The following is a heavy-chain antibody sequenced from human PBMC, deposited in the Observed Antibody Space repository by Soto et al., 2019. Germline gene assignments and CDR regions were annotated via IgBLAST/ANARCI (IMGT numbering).Heavy chain of an antibody. Sequence: GASVKVSCKASGYIFTSLAMHWVRQAPGQRLEWMGWINPGNGNTKYSQSFQGRVTITRDTSASTAYMELSSLRSEDTAVYFCARDLDAYNSPGYSGQGTLVTVSS. CDR3: ARDLDAYNSPGY. V-gene: IGHV1-3*01. J-gene: IGHJ4*02. D-gene: IGHD1-1*01. CDR1: GYIFTSLA. CDR2: INPGNGNT.